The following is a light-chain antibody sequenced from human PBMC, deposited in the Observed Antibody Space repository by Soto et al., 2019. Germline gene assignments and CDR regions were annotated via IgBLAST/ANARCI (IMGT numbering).Light chain of an antibody. CDR1: SSNIGAGYD. Sequence: QSVLTQPPSVSGAPGQRVTISCTGSSSNIGAGYDVHWYQQLPGVAPTLLISANSDRPSGVPDRFSGSKSGTSASLAITGLQTEDEADYYCQSFDRSLTAWVFGGGTKLTVL. V-gene: IGLV1-40*01. CDR3: QSFDRSLTAWV. J-gene: IGLJ3*02. CDR2: ANS.